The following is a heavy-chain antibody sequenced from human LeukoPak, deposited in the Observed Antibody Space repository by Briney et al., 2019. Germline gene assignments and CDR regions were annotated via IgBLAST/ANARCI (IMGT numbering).Heavy chain of an antibody. CDR1: GFTFSSYA. V-gene: IGHV3-23*01. CDR3: ARGGGIAAAGTGYKFDY. CDR2: ISGSGGST. J-gene: IGHJ4*02. D-gene: IGHD6-13*01. Sequence: GGSLRLSCAASGFTFSSYAMSWVRQAPGKGLEWVSAISGSGGSTYYADSVKGRFTISRDNSKNTLYLQMNSLRAEDTAVYYCARGGGIAAAGTGYKFDYWGQGTLVTVSS.